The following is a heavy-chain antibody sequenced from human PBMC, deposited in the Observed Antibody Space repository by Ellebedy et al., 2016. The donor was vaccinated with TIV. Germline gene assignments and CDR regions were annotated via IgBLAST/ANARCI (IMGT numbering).Heavy chain of an antibody. J-gene: IGHJ6*03. CDR3: ARGRKYQLLFGYYYYYMDV. CDR2: MNPNSGNT. CDR1: GYIFTNYD. Sequence: ASVKVSXXASGYIFTNYDVNWVRQATGQGLEWMGWMNPNSGNTGYAQKFQGRVTMTRNTSISTAYMELSSLRSEDTAVYYCARGRKYQLLFGYYYYYMDVWGKGTTVTVSS. D-gene: IGHD2-2*01. V-gene: IGHV1-8*01.